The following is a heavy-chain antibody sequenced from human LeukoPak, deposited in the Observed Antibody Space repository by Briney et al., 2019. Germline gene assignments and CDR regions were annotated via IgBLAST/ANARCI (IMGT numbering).Heavy chain of an antibody. V-gene: IGHV1-8*01. CDR3: ARDGYSYGDYYYYYMDV. CDR1: GYTFTSYD. CDR2: MNPNSGNT. D-gene: IGHD5-18*01. J-gene: IGHJ6*03. Sequence: ASVKVSCKASGYTFTSYDINWVRQATGQGLEWMGWMNPNSGNTGYAQKFQGRVTMTRNTSISTAYMELSSLRSEDTAVYYCARDGYSYGDYYYYYMDVWGKGTTVTVSS.